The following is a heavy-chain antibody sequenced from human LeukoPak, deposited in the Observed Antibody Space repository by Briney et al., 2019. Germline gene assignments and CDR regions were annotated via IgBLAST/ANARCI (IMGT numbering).Heavy chain of an antibody. D-gene: IGHD3-10*01. J-gene: IGHJ3*02. V-gene: IGHV3-11*01. CDR3: ARDMVRGVIGLSGFDI. Sequence: GGSLRLSCAASGFTFSDYYMTRIRQAPGKGLEWVSYISSSGSIIYYADSVKGRFTISRDNAKNSLYLQMNSLRAEDTAVYYCARDMVRGVIGLSGFDIWGQGTMVTVSS. CDR2: ISSSGSII. CDR1: GFTFSDYY.